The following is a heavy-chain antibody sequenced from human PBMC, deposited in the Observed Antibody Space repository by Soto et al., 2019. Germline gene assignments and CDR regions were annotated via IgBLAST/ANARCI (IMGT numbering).Heavy chain of an antibody. Sequence: EVQLVESRGGLVKPGGSLRLSCAASGFTFSSYSMNWVRQAPGKGLEWVSSISSSSSYIYYADSVKGRFTISRDNAKNSLYLQMNSLRAEDTAVYYCARGGDITMVRGVIIRNIDYWGQGTLVTVSS. CDR3: ARGGDITMVRGVIIRNIDY. CDR2: ISSSSSYI. J-gene: IGHJ4*02. CDR1: GFTFSSYS. D-gene: IGHD3-10*01. V-gene: IGHV3-21*01.